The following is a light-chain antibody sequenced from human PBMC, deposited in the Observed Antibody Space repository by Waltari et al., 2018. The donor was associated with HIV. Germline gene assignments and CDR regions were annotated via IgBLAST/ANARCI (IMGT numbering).Light chain of an antibody. Sequence: QSVLTQPPSASGTPGQTGTISCSGSSSNIGCNTVNWYQQLPGTAPKLLIYSNNQRPSGIPDRFSGSKSGTSASLAISGLQSEDEADYYCAAWDDSLNGLFGGGTKLTVL. V-gene: IGLV1-44*01. CDR1: SSNIGCNT. J-gene: IGLJ2*01. CDR3: AAWDDSLNGL. CDR2: SNN.